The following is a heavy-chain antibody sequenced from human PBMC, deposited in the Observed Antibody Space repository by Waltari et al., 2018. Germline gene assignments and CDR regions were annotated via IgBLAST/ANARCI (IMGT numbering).Heavy chain of an antibody. D-gene: IGHD2-2*01. CDR2: IIPSFGTA. CDR3: AVGLVVPAAMPFYYFDY. CDR1: GGTFSSYA. J-gene: IGHJ4*02. V-gene: IGHV1-69*05. Sequence: QVQLVQSGAEVKKPGSSVKVSCKASGGTFSSYAISWVRQAPGQGLVWMGGIIPSFGTANYAQKVQGRVTITTDESTSTAYMELSSLRSEDTAVYYCAVGLVVPAAMPFYYFDYWGQGTLVTVSS.